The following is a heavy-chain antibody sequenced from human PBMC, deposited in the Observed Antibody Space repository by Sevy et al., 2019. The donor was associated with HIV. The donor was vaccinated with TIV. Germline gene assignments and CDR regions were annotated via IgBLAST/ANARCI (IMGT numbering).Heavy chain of an antibody. D-gene: IGHD3-10*01. Sequence: GGSLRLSCAASGFTFSRYGMHWVRQAPGKGLEWVAFIRYDGSTKYYAESVKRRFIISRDNSKDTLYLQMNSLRGDDTSLYYCAKGLGMVQGALLSDDVWGQGTMVTVSS. CDR2: IRYDGSTK. CDR3: AKGLGMVQGALLSDDV. J-gene: IGHJ3*01. V-gene: IGHV3-30*02. CDR1: GFTFSRYG.